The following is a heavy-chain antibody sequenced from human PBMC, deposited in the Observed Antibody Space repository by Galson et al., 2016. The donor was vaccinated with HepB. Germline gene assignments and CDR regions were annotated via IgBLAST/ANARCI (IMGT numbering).Heavy chain of an antibody. D-gene: IGHD3-10*01. CDR3: ARAHYSGSGSYYNF. CDR1: GYTFTDYY. Sequence: SVKVSCKASGYTFTDYYIHWVRQAPGQGLEWMGWISAYNGDTNYAQKLQGRVTMTTDTSTSTAYMELRSLRSDDTAMYYCARAHYSGSGSYYNFWGQGTMVTVSS. V-gene: IGHV1-18*04. J-gene: IGHJ3*01. CDR2: ISAYNGDT.